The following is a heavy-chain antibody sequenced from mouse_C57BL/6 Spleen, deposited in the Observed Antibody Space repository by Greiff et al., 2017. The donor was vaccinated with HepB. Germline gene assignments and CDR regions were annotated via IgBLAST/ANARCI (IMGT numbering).Heavy chain of an antibody. Sequence: QVQLQQPGAELVRPGSSVKLSCKASGYTFTSYWMHWVKQRPIQGLEWIGNIDPSDSETHYNQKFKDKATLTVDKSSSTAYMQLSSLTSEDSAVYYCAREGDDYVWFAYWGQGTLVTVSA. CDR2: IDPSDSET. CDR3: AREGDDYVWFAY. J-gene: IGHJ3*01. CDR1: GYTFTSYW. D-gene: IGHD2-4*01. V-gene: IGHV1-52*01.